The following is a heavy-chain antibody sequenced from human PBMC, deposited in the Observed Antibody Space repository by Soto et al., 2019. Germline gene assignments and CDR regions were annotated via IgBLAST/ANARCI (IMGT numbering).Heavy chain of an antibody. D-gene: IGHD3-22*01. V-gene: IGHV4-34*01. CDR1: GGSFSGYY. CDR2: INHSGST. CDR3: ARAITMNGGVRYFDY. J-gene: IGHJ4*02. Sequence: QVQLQQWGAGLLKPSETLSLTCAVYGGSFSGYYWSWIRQPPGKGLEWIGEINHSGSTNYNPSLKSRVTISVDTSKNQFSPKLSSVTAADTAVYYCARAITMNGGVRYFDYWGQGTLVTVSS.